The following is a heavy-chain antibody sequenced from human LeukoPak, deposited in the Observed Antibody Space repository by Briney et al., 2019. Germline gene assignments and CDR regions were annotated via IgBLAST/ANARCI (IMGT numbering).Heavy chain of an antibody. Sequence: HPGRSLRLSCAASGFTFSSYAMHWVRQAPGKGLEWVAVISYDGSNKYYADSVKGRVTISRDNSKNTLYLQMNSLRAEDTAVYYCARDLGYCSGGSCYREQWLIDYWGQGTLVTVSS. J-gene: IGHJ4*02. CDR1: GFTFSSYA. D-gene: IGHD2-15*01. CDR2: ISYDGSNK. V-gene: IGHV3-30*04. CDR3: ARDLGYCSGGSCYREQWLIDY.